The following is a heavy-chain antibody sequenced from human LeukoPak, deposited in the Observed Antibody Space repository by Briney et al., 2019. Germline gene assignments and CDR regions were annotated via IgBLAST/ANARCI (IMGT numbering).Heavy chain of an antibody. J-gene: IGHJ4*02. CDR1: GFTVSSNY. Sequence: HPGGSLRLSCAASGFTVSSNYMSWVRQAPGKGLEWVSGIIGSGGTTYYADSVKGRFTISRDNSKNTVYLQINNLRDEDTAVYYCAKDDRLLRFLHWGQGTLVTVSS. D-gene: IGHD3-16*01. CDR3: AKDDRLLRFLH. CDR2: IIGSGGTT. V-gene: IGHV3-23*01.